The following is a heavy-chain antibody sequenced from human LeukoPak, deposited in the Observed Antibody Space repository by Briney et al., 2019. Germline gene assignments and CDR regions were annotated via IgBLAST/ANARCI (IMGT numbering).Heavy chain of an antibody. CDR3: AKSRLSGINDAFDI. CDR1: GITFSSYT. D-gene: IGHD3-3*01. CDR2: ITSSSCYI. V-gene: IGHV3-21*04. Sequence: GGSLRLSCAASGITFSSYTMNWVRQAPGKGLEWVSSITSSSCYIYYADSVKGRFTISRDNSKNTLYLQMNSLRAEDTALYYCAKSRLSGINDAFDIWGQGTMVTVSS. J-gene: IGHJ3*02.